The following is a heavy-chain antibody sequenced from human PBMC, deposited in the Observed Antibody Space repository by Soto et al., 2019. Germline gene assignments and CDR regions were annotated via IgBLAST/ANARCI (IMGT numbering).Heavy chain of an antibody. CDR1: GYTLTDYY. Sequence: ASVKVSCKASGYTLTDYYIHWVRQAPGQGLEWMGWINPNSGATKYAQKVQGWVTMTRDTSISTAYMELSRLRSDDTAVFYCARSYLGGTFDFWGQGTLVTVSS. J-gene: IGHJ4*02. D-gene: IGHD3-10*01. CDR3: ARSYLGGTFDF. CDR2: INPNSGAT. V-gene: IGHV1-2*04.